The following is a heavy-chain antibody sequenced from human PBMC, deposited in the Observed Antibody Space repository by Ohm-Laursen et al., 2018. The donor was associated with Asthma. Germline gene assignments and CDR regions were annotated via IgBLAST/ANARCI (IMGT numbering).Heavy chain of an antibody. Sequence: SSVKVSCKASGATFSSYAISWVRQAPGQGLEWMGGIIPIFGTANYAQKFQGRVTITADESTSTAYMELSSLRSEDTAVYYCARGVSYGDYGMYYFDYWGQGTLVTVSS. V-gene: IGHV1-69*01. CDR1: GATFSSYA. D-gene: IGHD4-17*01. J-gene: IGHJ4*02. CDR3: ARGVSYGDYGMYYFDY. CDR2: IIPIFGTA.